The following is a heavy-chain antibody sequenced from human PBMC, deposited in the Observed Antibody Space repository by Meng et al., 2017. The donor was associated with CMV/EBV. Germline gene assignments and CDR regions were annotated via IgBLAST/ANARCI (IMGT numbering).Heavy chain of an antibody. J-gene: IGHJ4*02. V-gene: IGHV3-21*01. CDR3: ARESGYCFDY. Sequence: GESLKISCAASGFTFSSYSMNWVRQAPGKGLEWVSSISSSSSYIYYADSVKGRFTISRDNAKNSLYLQMNSLRAEDTAVYYCARESGYCFDYWGQGTLVTVSS. CDR2: ISSSSSYI. D-gene: IGHD3-3*01. CDR1: GFTFSSYS.